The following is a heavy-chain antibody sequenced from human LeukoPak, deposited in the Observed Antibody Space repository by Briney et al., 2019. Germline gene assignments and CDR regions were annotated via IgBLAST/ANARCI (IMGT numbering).Heavy chain of an antibody. CDR2: IYSGGST. CDR1: GFTVSSNY. V-gene: IGHV3-66*01. CDR3: AREYLASGWFGDSYYFDY. D-gene: IGHD3-10*01. J-gene: IGHJ4*02. Sequence: PGGSLRLSCAASGFTVSSNYMSWVRQAPGKGLEWVSVIYSGGSTYYADSVKGRFTISRDNSKNTLYLQMNSLRAEDTVVYYCAREYLASGWFGDSYYFDYWGQGTLVTVSS.